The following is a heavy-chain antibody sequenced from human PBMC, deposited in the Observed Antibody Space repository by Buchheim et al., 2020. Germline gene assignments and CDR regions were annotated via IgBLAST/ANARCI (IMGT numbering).Heavy chain of an antibody. CDR3: ARDQLGTTAFDY. CDR2: IYYSGST. Sequence: QVQLQESGPGLVKPSQTLSLTCTVSGGSMNSGAYYWSWIRQPPGKGLEWIGYIYYSGSTYYNPSLKSRVTFSVDTSKNQFFLQLSSMTAADTAVYYCARDQLGTTAFDYWGQGIL. J-gene: IGHJ4*02. V-gene: IGHV4-31*03. D-gene: IGHD1-7*01. CDR1: GGSMNSGAYY.